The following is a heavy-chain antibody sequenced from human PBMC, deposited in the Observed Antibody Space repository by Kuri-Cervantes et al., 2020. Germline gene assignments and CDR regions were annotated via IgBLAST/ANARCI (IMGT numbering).Heavy chain of an antibody. D-gene: IGHD6-6*01. CDR1: GYSISSGYY. CDR3: ARRPTGSSADF. CDR2: IYHSGST. V-gene: IGHV4-38-2*01. Sequence: ESLKISCAVSGYSISSGYYWGWIRQPPGKGLEWIGSIYHSGSTYYNPSLKSRVAISVDTSKNQFSLKLRSVTAADTAVYYCARRPTGSSADFWGQGTLVTVSS. J-gene: IGHJ4*02.